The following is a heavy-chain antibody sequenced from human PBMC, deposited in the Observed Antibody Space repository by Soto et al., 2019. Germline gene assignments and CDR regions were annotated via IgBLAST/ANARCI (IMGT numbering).Heavy chain of an antibody. J-gene: IGHJ6*02. D-gene: IGHD3-3*01. CDR2: IIPLFGTT. V-gene: IGHV1-69*06. CDR3: ATCIWTSYYYYNMDV. CDR1: GGTFSSYA. Sequence: GASVKVSCKASGGTFSSYAISWVRRAPGQGLQWMGGIIPLFGTTNYAQRFQGRVTITADKSTSTAHMELSSLGSEDTAMYYCATCIWTSYYYYNMDVWGQGTTVTVSS.